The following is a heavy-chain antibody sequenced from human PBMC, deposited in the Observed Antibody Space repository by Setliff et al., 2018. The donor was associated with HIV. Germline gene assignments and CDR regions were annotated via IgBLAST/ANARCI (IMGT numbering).Heavy chain of an antibody. CDR3: ASRVYYYGSGSYRAGAFDI. J-gene: IGHJ3*02. CDR1: GGSASNSRYY. V-gene: IGHV4-39*01. Sequence: SETLSLTCTVSGGSASNSRYYWAWIRQPPGKGLEYIGSIHYNEETYYNPSLKSRVTISIDTSKNQFSLNLTSVTAADTAVYYCASRVYYYGSGSYRAGAFDIRGQGTMVTVSS. D-gene: IGHD3-10*01. CDR2: IHYNEET.